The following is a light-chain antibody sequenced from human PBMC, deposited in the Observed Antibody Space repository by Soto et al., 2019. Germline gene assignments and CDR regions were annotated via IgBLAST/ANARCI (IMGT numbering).Light chain of an antibody. CDR1: QSVSPW. V-gene: IGKV1-5*03. CDR3: KQYHSYPYS. CDR2: QAS. J-gene: IGKJ2*01. Sequence: DIHMTQSPSTLSVSVRDRVTITCRASQSVSPWLAWYQQKPGKAPRLLIYQASTLESGVPSRFSGSGTGTEITLTISSLQPDDFATYYRKQYHSYPYSFGQGTKLEI.